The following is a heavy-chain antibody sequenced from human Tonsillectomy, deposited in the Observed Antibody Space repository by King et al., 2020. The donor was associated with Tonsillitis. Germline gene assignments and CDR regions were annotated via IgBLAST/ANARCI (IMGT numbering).Heavy chain of an antibody. CDR2: IYYSGSN. CDR1: GGSISSYC. Sequence: VQLQESGPGLVKPSETLSLTCTVSGGSISSYCWRWSRQPPGKGLEWIGFIYYSGSNNYNPSLKSGVTISVDTSKDQFSLTLSPVTAAATAGYYCAGPLTPYRYFDLWGRGTLVTVSS. CDR3: AGPLTPYRYFDL. J-gene: IGHJ2*01. V-gene: IGHV4-59*08.